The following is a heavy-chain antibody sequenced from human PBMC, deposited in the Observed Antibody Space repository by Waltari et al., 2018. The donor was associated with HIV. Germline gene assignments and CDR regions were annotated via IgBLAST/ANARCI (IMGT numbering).Heavy chain of an antibody. CDR2: INPKSAAT. CDR3: ARERLDPTRHNTLVGSPGDY. D-gene: IGHD3-10*01. Sequence: QVQLDPSGAGVKKPGASLKDSCKTSGTIFTDYYLQWLLQARGTGPGQVLEWVVRINPKSAATTYAHNFQGRVSLTRDTSVNTAYMDLRSLQSDDTAVYYCARERLDPTRHNTLVGSPGDYWGHGTQVIVSS. V-gene: IGHV1-2*06. CDR1: GTIFTDYY. J-gene: IGHJ4*01.